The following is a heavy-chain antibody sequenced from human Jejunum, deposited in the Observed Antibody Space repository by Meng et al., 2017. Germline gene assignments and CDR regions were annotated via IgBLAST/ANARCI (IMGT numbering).Heavy chain of an antibody. V-gene: IGHV2-5*01. CDR2: IYWNDDK. CDR1: GFSLSTRGVG. J-gene: IGHJ4*02. Sequence: QITLKESGPSRVKPTHTLALTCTFSGFSLSTRGVGVDWIRQSTAKALEWLALIYWNDDKRYSPSLKNRLTIDKDTSKNVVVLTMTNMDPVDTATYYCAHRRIRGSPWYGGDFDYWGQGTLVTVSS. D-gene: IGHD3-10*01. CDR3: AHRRIRGSPWYGGDFDY.